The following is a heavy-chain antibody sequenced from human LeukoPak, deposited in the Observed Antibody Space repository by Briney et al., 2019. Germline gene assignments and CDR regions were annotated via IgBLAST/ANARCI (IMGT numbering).Heavy chain of an antibody. CDR1: GGTFSSYA. D-gene: IGHD5-18*01. J-gene: IGHJ4*02. V-gene: IGHV1-69*04. Sequence: SVKVSCKASGGTFSSYAISWVRQAPGQGLEWMGRIIPILGIANYAQKFQGRVTITADKSTSTAYMELSSLRSEDTAVYYCATPAPVRGYSYGYGYWGQGTLVTVSS. CDR3: ATPAPVRGYSYGYGY. CDR2: IIPILGIA.